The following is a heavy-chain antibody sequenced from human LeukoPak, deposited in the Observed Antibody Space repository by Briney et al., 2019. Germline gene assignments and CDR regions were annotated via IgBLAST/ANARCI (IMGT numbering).Heavy chain of an antibody. Sequence: SETLSLACSVSDDSITSYYWTWIRQPPGKGLEWIGYIDHTGTTNYNPSLNSRVTISRDTSKNHFSLQLSSVTAADTAVYFCARGRVSSSTWHSTYYYYFSMDVWGKGTTVTVSS. CDR3: ARGRVSSSTWHSTYYYYFSMDV. D-gene: IGHD4-11*01. CDR1: DDSITSYY. CDR2: IDHTGTT. V-gene: IGHV4-59*01. J-gene: IGHJ6*03.